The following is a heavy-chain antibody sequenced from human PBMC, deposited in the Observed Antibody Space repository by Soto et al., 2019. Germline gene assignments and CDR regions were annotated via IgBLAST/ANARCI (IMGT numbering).Heavy chain of an antibody. CDR3: AREHGGSFDY. Sequence: EVQLLESGGGLVQPGGSLRLSCAASEFTFSTYAMSWVRQAPGKGLEWVSTISGDGNTHYADYVKGRFTISRDNPTNTLYLQMNSRRGEDTAVYYCAREHGGSFDYWGQGTLVTVSS. J-gene: IGHJ4*02. CDR1: EFTFSTYA. D-gene: IGHD1-26*01. V-gene: IGHV3-23*01. CDR2: ISGDGNT.